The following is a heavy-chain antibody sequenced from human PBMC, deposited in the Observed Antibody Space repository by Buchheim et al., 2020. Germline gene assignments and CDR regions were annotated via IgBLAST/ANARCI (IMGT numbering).Heavy chain of an antibody. CDR2: IWYDGSNK. Sequence: QVQLVESGGGVVQPGRSLRLSCAASGFTFSSYGMHWVRQAPGKGLEWVAVIWYDGSNKYYADSVKGRFTISRDNSKNTLYLQMNSLGAEDTAVYYCARDSRCSSTSCYEAGDYYYYGMDVWGQGTT. CDR3: ARDSRCSSTSCYEAGDYYYYGMDV. CDR1: GFTFSSYG. J-gene: IGHJ6*02. D-gene: IGHD2-2*01. V-gene: IGHV3-33*01.